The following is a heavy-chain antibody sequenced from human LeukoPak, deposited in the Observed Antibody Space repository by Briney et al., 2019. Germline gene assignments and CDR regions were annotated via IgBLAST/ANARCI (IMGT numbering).Heavy chain of an antibody. J-gene: IGHJ4*02. CDR3: ARGMTTVTTFDY. Sequence: GALRLSCAASGFTFSSYTMHWVRQAPGKGLEWVAVISYDGRNKYYADSVKGRFTISRDNSKNTLYLQMNSLRAEDTAVYYCARGMTTVTTFDYWGQGTLVTVSS. V-gene: IGHV3-30*04. CDR1: GFTFSSYT. D-gene: IGHD4-17*01. CDR2: ISYDGRNK.